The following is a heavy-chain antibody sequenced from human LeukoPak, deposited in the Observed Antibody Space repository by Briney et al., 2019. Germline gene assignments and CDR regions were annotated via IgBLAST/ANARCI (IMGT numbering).Heavy chain of an antibody. Sequence: SETLSLTVTAPGDPINTYYCSWIGQPPGKGLEWIGYIYTSGSTNFNPSLKSRVTLSVDTSKNQFSLTLGSVTAADTAVYYCARQYSSSSPLDYWGQGTLVTVSS. V-gene: IGHV4-4*09. CDR2: IYTSGST. CDR3: ARQYSSSSPLDY. J-gene: IGHJ4*02. D-gene: IGHD6-6*01. CDR1: GDPINTYY.